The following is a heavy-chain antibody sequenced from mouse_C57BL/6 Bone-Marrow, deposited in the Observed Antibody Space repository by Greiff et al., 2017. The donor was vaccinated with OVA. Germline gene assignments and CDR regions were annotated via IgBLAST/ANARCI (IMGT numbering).Heavy chain of an antibody. V-gene: IGHV1-50*01. Sequence: VKLQQPGAELVKPGASVKLSCKASGYTFTSYWMQWVKQRPGQGLEWIGEIDPSDSYTNYNQKFKGKATLTVDTSSSTAYMQLSSLTSEDSAVYYCALITTSPLDYWGQGTSVTVSS. CDR2: IDPSDSYT. CDR3: ALITTSPLDY. J-gene: IGHJ4*01. D-gene: IGHD1-1*01. CDR1: GYTFTSYW.